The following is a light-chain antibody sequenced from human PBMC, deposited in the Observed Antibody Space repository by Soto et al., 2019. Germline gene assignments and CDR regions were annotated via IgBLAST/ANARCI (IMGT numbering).Light chain of an antibody. J-gene: IGKJ5*01. Sequence: EIVLTQSPATLSLSPGERATLSCRASQSVSSYLARYQHKPGQPPRLLIYDASNRATGIPARFSGSGSGTAFTLTISILEPEDFAVDYCQQRSNWPPAITFGQGTRVEIK. CDR1: QSVSSY. CDR2: DAS. CDR3: QQRSNWPPAIT. V-gene: IGKV3-11*01.